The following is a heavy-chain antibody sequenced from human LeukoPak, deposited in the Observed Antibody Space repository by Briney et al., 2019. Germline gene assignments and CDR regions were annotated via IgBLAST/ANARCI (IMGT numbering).Heavy chain of an antibody. CDR1: GGTFSSYA. Sequence: ASVKVSCKASGGTFSSYAISWVRQAPGQGLEWMGGIIPIFGTANYAQKFQGRVTITADESTSTAYMELSSLRSEDTAVYYCARASARYSDGYGGYYFGYWGQGTLVTVSS. V-gene: IGHV1-69*13. J-gene: IGHJ4*02. CDR2: IIPIFGTA. CDR3: ARASARYSDGYGGYYFGY. D-gene: IGHD5-18*01.